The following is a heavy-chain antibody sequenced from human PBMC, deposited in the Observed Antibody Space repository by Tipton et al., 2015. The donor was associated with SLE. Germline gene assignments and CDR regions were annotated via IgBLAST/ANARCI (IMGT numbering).Heavy chain of an antibody. CDR1: GFTFSSYS. J-gene: IGHJ3*02. V-gene: IGHV3-21*01. D-gene: IGHD5-18*01. Sequence: GSLRLSCAASGFTFSSYSMNWVRQAPGKGLEWVSSISSSSRYIYYADSVKGRFTISRDNAKNSLYLQMNSLRAEDTAVYYCARPRRIQLWFDAFDIWGQGTMVTVSS. CDR2: ISSSSRYI. CDR3: ARPRRIQLWFDAFDI.